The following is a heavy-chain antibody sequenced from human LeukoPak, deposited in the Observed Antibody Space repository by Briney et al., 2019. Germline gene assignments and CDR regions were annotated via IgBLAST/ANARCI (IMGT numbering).Heavy chain of an antibody. CDR2: IYYSGST. V-gene: IGHV4-39*01. J-gene: IGHJ4*02. CDR1: GGSISSSSYY. Sequence: SETLSLTCTVPGGSISSSSYYWGWIRQPPGKGLEWIGSIYYSGSTYYNPSLKSRVTISVGTSKNQFSLKLSSVTAADTAVYYCARQLEYSSGWFDYWGQGTLVTVSS. CDR3: ARQLEYSSGWFDY. D-gene: IGHD6-19*01.